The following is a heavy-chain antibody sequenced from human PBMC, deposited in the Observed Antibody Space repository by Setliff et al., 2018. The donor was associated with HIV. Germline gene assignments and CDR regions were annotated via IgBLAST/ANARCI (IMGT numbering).Heavy chain of an antibody. Sequence: KPSETLSLTCTVSGGSISSYYWSWIRQPAGKGLEWIGHIYTSGSTNYNPSLKSRVTISVDTSKNEFSLKVSSVTAADTAVYYCARVDRCSGGSCYFIDYWGQGTLVTVSS. CDR1: GGSISSYY. CDR3: ARVDRCSGGSCYFIDY. CDR2: IYTSGST. D-gene: IGHD2-15*01. J-gene: IGHJ4*02. V-gene: IGHV4-4*07.